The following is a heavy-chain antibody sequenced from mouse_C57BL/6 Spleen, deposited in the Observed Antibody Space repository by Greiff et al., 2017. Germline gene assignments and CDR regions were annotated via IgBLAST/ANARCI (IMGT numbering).Heavy chain of an antibody. CDR1: GYAFSSYW. D-gene: IGHD1-1*01. CDR2: IYPGDGDT. V-gene: IGHV1-80*01. CDR3: ARKELRGDAMDY. Sequence: VQLQHSGAELVKPGASVKISCKASGYAFSSYWMNWVKQRPGKGLEWIGQIYPGDGDTNYNGKFKGKATLTADKSSSTAYMQLSSLTSEDSAVYFCARKELRGDAMDYWGQGTSVTVSS. J-gene: IGHJ4*01.